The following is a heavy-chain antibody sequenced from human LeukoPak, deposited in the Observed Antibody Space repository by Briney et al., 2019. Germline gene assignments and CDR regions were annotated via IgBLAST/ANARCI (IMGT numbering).Heavy chain of an antibody. D-gene: IGHD5-12*01. CDR2: ISSSSSYI. CDR3: ARDTRGGYDLGVY. J-gene: IGHJ4*02. CDR1: GFTFSSYS. Sequence: GGSLRLSCAASGFTFSSYSMNWVRQAPGKGLEWVSSISSSSSYIYYADPVKGRFTIPRDNAKNSLYLQMNSLRAEDTAVYYCARDTRGGYDLGVYWGQGTLVTVSS. V-gene: IGHV3-21*01.